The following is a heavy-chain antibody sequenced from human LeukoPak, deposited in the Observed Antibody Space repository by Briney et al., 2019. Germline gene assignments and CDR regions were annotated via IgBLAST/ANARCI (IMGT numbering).Heavy chain of an antibody. D-gene: IGHD5-12*01. Sequence: GASVKASCKASGGTFSSYAISWVRQAPGQGLEWMGGIIPIFGTANYAQKFQGRVTMTRDMSTSTVYMELSSLRSEDTAVYYCARDGVDSGYPNWFDPWGQGTLVTVSS. J-gene: IGHJ5*02. V-gene: IGHV1-69*05. CDR1: GGTFSSYA. CDR3: ARDGVDSGYPNWFDP. CDR2: IIPIFGTA.